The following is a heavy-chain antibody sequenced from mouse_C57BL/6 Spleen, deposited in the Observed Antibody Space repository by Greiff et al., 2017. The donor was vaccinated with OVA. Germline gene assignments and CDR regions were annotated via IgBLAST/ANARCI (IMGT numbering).Heavy chain of an antibody. CDR3: TGLTGVVYYYDD. CDR2: IYPGNSDT. Sequence: EVQLQQSGTVLARPGASVKMSCKTSGYTFTSYWMHWVKQRPGQGLEWIGAIYPGNSDTSYNQKFKGKAKLTAVTSASTAYMELSSLTNEDSAVYYCTGLTGVVYYYDDWGQGTTLTVSS. CDR1: GYTFTSYW. V-gene: IGHV1-5*01. D-gene: IGHD4-1*01. J-gene: IGHJ2*01.